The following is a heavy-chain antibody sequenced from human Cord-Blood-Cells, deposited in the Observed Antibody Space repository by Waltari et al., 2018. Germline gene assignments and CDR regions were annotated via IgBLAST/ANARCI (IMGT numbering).Heavy chain of an antibody. CDR1: GFTFSSYA. CDR3: ATTPIYCGGDCYYFDY. D-gene: IGHD2-21*01. CDR2: ISGSGGSK. Sequence: EVQMLESGGGLVQPGGSLRLSCAASGFTFSSYAMSWARQAPGKGLEWVSAISGSGGSKYDADSVKGRFTISRDNSKNTLYLQMNSLRAEDTAVYYCATTPIYCGGDCYYFDYWGQGTLVTVSS. V-gene: IGHV3-23*01. J-gene: IGHJ4*02.